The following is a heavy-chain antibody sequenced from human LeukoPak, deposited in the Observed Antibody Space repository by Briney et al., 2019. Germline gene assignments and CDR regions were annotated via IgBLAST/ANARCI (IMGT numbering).Heavy chain of an antibody. CDR3: TTGLGIVGVQGYFDY. J-gene: IGHJ4*02. CDR2: IKSKTDGGTT. CDR1: GFIFSNDW. D-gene: IGHD1-26*01. V-gene: IGHV3-15*01. Sequence: PGGSLRLSCAASGFIFSNDWMSWVRQAPGKGLEWVGRIKSKTDGGTTDYAAPVKGRFTISRDDSKNTLYLQMNSLKTEDTAVYYCTTGLGIVGVQGYFDYWGQGTLVTVSS.